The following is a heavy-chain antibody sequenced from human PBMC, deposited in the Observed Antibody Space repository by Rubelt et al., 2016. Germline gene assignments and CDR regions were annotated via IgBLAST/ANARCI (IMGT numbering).Heavy chain of an antibody. D-gene: IGHD6-19*01. V-gene: IGHV3-48*01. CDR2: ISSSSSTI. CDR3: ARDSSIGSGWYSDY. Sequence: GKGLEWVSYISSSSSTIYYADSVKGRFTISRDNSKNTLYLQMNSLRAEDTAVYYCARDSSIGSGWYSDYWGQGTLVTVSS. J-gene: IGHJ4*02.